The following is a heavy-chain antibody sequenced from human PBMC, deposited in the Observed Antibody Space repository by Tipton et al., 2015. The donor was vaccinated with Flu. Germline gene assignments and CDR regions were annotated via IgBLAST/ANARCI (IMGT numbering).Heavy chain of an antibody. V-gene: IGHV4-59*08. CDR2: IYNTWST. CDR1: ADSISSNY. CDR3: ARQDHGLDV. D-gene: IGHD2-8*01. J-gene: IGHJ6*02. Sequence: LRLSCSVSADSISSNYWSWIRQSPGKGLEWIGYIYNTWSTNYIPSLKSRVTISVDTSKNQFSLNLRSVTAADTAVYYCARQDHGLDVWGQGTTVSVS.